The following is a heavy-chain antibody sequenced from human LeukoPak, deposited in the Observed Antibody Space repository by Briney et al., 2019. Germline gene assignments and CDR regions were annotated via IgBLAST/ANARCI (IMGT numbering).Heavy chain of an antibody. Sequence: PSETLSLTCAVYVGSFSGYYWSWIRQPPGKGLEWIGEINHSGSTNYNPSLKSRVTISVDTSKNQFSLKLSPVTAADTAVYYCARASPGIAAAAPTGAFDYWGQGTLVTVSS. D-gene: IGHD6-13*01. CDR1: VGSFSGYY. J-gene: IGHJ4*02. V-gene: IGHV4-34*01. CDR2: INHSGST. CDR3: ARASPGIAAAAPTGAFDY.